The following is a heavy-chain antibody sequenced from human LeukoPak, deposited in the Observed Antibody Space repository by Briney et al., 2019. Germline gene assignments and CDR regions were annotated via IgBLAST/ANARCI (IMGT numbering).Heavy chain of an antibody. D-gene: IGHD3-3*01. Sequence: PGGSLRLSCAASGFTFSNAWMSWVRQAPGKGLEWVGRIKSKTDGGTTDCAAPVKGRFTISRDDSKNTLYLQMNSLKTEDTAVYYCTTRITIFGVLNDYWGRGTLVTVSS. CDR3: TTRITIFGVLNDY. CDR2: IKSKTDGGTT. CDR1: GFTFSNAW. J-gene: IGHJ4*02. V-gene: IGHV3-15*01.